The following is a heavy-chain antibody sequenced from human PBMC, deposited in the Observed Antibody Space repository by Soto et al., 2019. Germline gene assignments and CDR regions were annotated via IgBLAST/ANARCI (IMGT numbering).Heavy chain of an antibody. D-gene: IGHD2-2*01. J-gene: IGHJ6*02. CDR2: IYHSGST. V-gene: IGHV4-30-2*01. CDR3: ARGGGDVVVTAASSYYYYGMDV. Sequence: SETLSLTCAVSGGSISSGGYSWSWIRQPPGKGLEWIGYIYHSGSTYYNPSLKSRVTISVDRSKNQFSLKLSSVTAADTAVYYCARGGGDVVVTAASSYYYYGMDVWGQGTTVTVSS. CDR1: GGSISSGGYS.